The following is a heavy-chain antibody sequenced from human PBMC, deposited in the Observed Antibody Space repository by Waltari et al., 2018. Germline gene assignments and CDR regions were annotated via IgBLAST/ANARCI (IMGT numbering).Heavy chain of an antibody. J-gene: IGHJ6*02. CDR3: ARDRAAAAAYYYYGMDV. V-gene: IGHV3-48*03. CDR2: ISSSGSTI. D-gene: IGHD6-13*01. Sequence: EVQLVESGGGLVQPGGSLRLSCAASGVTFRSYELNWFRQAPGKGLEWVSYISSSGSTIYYADSVKGRFTISRDNAKNSLYLQMNSLRAEDTAVYYCARDRAAAAAYYYYGMDVWDQGTTVTVSS. CDR1: GVTFRSYE.